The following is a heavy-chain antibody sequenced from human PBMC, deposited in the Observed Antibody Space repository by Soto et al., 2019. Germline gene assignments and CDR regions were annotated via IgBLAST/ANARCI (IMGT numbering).Heavy chain of an antibody. V-gene: IGHV3-30*18. J-gene: IGHJ4*02. CDR3: AKGRGGPDSGSFDY. CDR2: ISYDGSNK. CDR1: SFTFSSYG. Sequence: SLRLSCSASSFTFSSYGMHWVLHSPVKVLEWVAVISYDGSNKYYADSVKGRFTISRDNSKNTLYLQMNSLRAEDTAVYYCAKGRGGPDSGSFDYWGQGTLVTVSS. D-gene: IGHD3-10*01.